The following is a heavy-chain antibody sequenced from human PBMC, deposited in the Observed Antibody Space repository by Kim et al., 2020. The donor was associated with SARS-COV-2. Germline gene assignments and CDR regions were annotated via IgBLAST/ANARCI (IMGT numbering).Heavy chain of an antibody. V-gene: IGHV4-39*01. D-gene: IGHD3-22*01. CDR1: GGSITRSSYY. Sequence: SETLSLTCTVSGGSITRSSYYWGWVRQPPGKGLEWIGSFYYSGTTYYNPSLKSRGSTYYNPSLKSRVTISVDTSKNQFSLKLSSVTAADTAVYFCATLLFYFDGSGYPPYFDFWGQGTLVTVSS. CDR2: FYYSGTT. J-gene: IGHJ4*02. CDR3: ATLLFYFDGSGYPPYFDF.